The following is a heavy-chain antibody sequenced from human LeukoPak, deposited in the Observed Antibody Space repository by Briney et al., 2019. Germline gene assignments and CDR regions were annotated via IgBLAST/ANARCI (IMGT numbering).Heavy chain of an antibody. CDR1: GFTFRRYA. D-gene: IGHD2/OR15-2a*01. V-gene: IGHV3-23*01. CDR3: AKDVDASTYYLSGN. Sequence: PGGSLRLSCAASGFTFRRYAMTWVRQPPGKGLEWVGAISGSGNITYYADSMRGGATTSRDTSTKTLHLLMTSLIADATAVYYCAKDVDASTYYLSGNWGAGTLDTVSS. J-gene: IGHJ4*02. CDR2: ISGSGNIT.